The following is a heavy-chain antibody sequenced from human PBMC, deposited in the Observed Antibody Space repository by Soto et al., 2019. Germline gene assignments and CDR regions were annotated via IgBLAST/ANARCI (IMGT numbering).Heavy chain of an antibody. D-gene: IGHD6-6*01. J-gene: IGHJ4*02. CDR2: ISYDGSNK. Sequence: QVQLVESGGGVVQPGRSLRLSCAASGFTFSSYAMHWVRQAPGKGLEWVAVISYDGSNKYYADSVKGRFTISRDNSKNTLYLQMNSLRAEDTAVYYCARDAYGSSFVFDYWGQGTLDTVSS. V-gene: IGHV3-30-3*01. CDR3: ARDAYGSSFVFDY. CDR1: GFTFSSYA.